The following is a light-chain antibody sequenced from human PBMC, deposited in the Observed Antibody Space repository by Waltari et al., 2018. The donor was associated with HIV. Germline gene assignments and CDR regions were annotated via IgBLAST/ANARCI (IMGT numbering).Light chain of an antibody. V-gene: IGLV2-8*01. Sequence: QSALTQPPSASGSPGQSVTLSCTGTNSDIGTYDYVSWYQQHPGKAPKLVISEVTKRPSGVSDRFSGSKSGNTAFPTVSGLQAEDEADYYCSSFANRDGFYVLFGGGTRLTVL. CDR3: SSFANRDGFYVL. J-gene: IGLJ2*01. CDR2: EVT. CDR1: NSDIGTYDY.